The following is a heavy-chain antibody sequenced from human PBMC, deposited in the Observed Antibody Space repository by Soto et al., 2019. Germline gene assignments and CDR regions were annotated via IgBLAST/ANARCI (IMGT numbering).Heavy chain of an antibody. CDR2: SNHSGST. Sequence: QVQLQQWGAGLLKPSETLSLTCAVYGGSFSPYFWSWIRQPPGKGLEWIGESNHSGSTNYNPSITRRAPLSVYPSKHQVSLKLTSVTAADTAVYYCARLASGWQYYYFDFWGRGTPVTVSS. CDR1: GGSFSPYF. J-gene: IGHJ2*01. CDR3: ARLASGWQYYYFDF. D-gene: IGHD6-19*01. V-gene: IGHV4-34*01.